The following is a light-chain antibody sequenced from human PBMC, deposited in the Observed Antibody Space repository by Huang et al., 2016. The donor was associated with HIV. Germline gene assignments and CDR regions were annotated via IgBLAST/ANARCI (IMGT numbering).Light chain of an antibody. CDR3: QQYHNWPYT. CDR2: GAS. CDR1: QSVATN. V-gene: IGKV3-15*01. J-gene: IGKJ2*01. Sequence: EIIMTQSPATLSLSPGEGASLSCRANQSVATNLAWYLHIPGQSPRILSFGASTRAPGLPGRFSGSGSGTQFTLTVSGLQSEDFAVYYCQQYHNWPYTFGQGTKLEI.